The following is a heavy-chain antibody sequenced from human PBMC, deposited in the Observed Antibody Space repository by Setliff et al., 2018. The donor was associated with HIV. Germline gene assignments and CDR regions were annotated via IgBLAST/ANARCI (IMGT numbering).Heavy chain of an antibody. CDR2: LNPSGGST. D-gene: IGHD2-15*01. Sequence: ASVKVSCKASGYIFTSYYIHWVRQAPGQGLEWMGILNPSGGSTSYAQKFQGRVTMTWDTSSGTVYMDLNSLKSEDTAVYYCAEVTCSPDSCFLDYWGQGTLVTVSS. CDR3: AEVTCSPDSCFLDY. J-gene: IGHJ4*02. V-gene: IGHV1-46*01. CDR1: GYIFTSYY.